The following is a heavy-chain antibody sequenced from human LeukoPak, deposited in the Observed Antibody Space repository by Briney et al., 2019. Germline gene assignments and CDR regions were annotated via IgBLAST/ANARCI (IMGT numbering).Heavy chain of an antibody. Sequence: SETLSLTCTVSGGSISSYYWSWIRQPPGKGLEWIGYIYYSGSTNYNPSLKSRVTISVDTSKNQFSLKLSSVTAADTAVYYCARNPGGNSDGDWFDPWGQGTLVTVSS. V-gene: IGHV4-59*01. J-gene: IGHJ5*02. CDR1: GGSISSYY. D-gene: IGHD5-18*01. CDR2: IYYSGST. CDR3: ARNPGGNSDGDWFDP.